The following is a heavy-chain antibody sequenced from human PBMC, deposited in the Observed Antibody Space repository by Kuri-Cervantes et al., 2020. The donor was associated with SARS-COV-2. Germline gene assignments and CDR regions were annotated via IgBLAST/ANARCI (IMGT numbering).Heavy chain of an antibody. CDR3: ARSTPFRRLVVISQGGAFDI. V-gene: IGHV3-21*01. CDR2: ISRSSYI. D-gene: IGHD3-22*01. Sequence: ESLKISCAASGLPFNFNSYSMNWVRQAQGKGLEWVSSISRSSYIFYADSVKGRFTISRDNAKNSLYLQMNSLRAEDTAVYYCARSTPFRRLVVISQGGAFDIWGQGTMVTVSS. J-gene: IGHJ3*02. CDR1: GLPFNFNSYS.